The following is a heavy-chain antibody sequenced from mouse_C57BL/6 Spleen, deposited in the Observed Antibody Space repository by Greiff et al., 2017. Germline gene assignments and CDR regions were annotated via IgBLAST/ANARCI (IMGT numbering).Heavy chain of an antibody. CDR2: IYPRSGNT. CDR3: ARSGDYYGSRNFDY. CDR1: GYTFTSYG. J-gene: IGHJ2*01. D-gene: IGHD1-1*01. V-gene: IGHV1-81*01. Sequence: QVQLQQSGAELARPGASVKLSCKASGYTFTSYGISWVKQRTGQGLEWIGEIYPRSGNTYYNEKSKGKATLTADKSSSTAYMELRSLTSEDSAVYFCARSGDYYGSRNFDYWGQGTTLTVSS.